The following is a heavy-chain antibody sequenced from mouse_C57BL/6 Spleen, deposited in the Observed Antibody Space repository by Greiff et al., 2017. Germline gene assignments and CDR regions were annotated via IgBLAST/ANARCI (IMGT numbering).Heavy chain of an antibody. D-gene: IGHD1-1*01. CDR1: GYTFTSYW. CDR2: INPSSGYT. Sequence: VQLQQSGAELVKPGASVKLSCKASGYTFTSYWMNWVKQRPGQGLEWIGYINPSSGYTKYNQKFKGKATLTADKSSSTAYMQLSSLTYEDSAVYYCARPGGSSPWFAYWGQGTMVTVSA. CDR3: ARPGGSSPWFAY. V-gene: IGHV1-7*01. J-gene: IGHJ3*01.